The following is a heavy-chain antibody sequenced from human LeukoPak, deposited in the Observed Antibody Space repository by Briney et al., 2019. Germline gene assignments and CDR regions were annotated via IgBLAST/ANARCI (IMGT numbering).Heavy chain of an antibody. Sequence: ASVKVSCKASGGTFSSYAISWVRQAPGQGLEWMGRIIPIFGTANYAQKFQGRVTITTDESTSTAYMELSSLRSEDTAVYYCARDPFWSGYYLDYWGQGTLVTVSS. J-gene: IGHJ4*02. CDR2: IIPIFGTA. D-gene: IGHD3-3*01. V-gene: IGHV1-69*05. CDR3: ARDPFWSGYYLDY. CDR1: GGTFSSYA.